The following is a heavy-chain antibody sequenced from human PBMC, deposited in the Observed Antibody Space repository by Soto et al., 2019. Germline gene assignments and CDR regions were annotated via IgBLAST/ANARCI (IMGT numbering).Heavy chain of an antibody. J-gene: IGHJ4*02. CDR2: ISGSGGST. D-gene: IGHD2-2*01. CDR3: SKLSGVVPAPMFGIDF. CDR1: GFTFSNYA. Sequence: GGSLRLSCAASGFTFSNYAMSWVRQAPGKGLEWVSVISGSGGSTYYADSVKGRFTISRDNSKNTLYLQMNSLRAEDTAVYYCSKLSGVVPAPMFGIDFWGQGTLVTVSS. V-gene: IGHV3-23*01.